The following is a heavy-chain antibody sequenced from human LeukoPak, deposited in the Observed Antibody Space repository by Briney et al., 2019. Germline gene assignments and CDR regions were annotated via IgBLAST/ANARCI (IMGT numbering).Heavy chain of an antibody. CDR2: ISSSSSYI. D-gene: IGHD6-6*01. J-gene: IGHJ6*02. V-gene: IGHV3-21*01. CDR1: GFTFSSYS. Sequence: PGGSLRLSCAASGFTFSSYSMNWVRQAPGKGLEWVSSISSSSSYIYYADSVKGRFTISRDNAKNSLYLQMNSLRAEDTAVYYCARDKSLYSSSNYYYYYGMDVWGQGTTVTVSS. CDR3: ARDKSLYSSSNYYYYYGMDV.